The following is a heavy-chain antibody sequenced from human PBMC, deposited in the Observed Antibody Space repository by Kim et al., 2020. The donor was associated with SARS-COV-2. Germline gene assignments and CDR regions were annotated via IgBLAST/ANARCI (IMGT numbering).Heavy chain of an antibody. CDR3: ATFRDFWSGFPYYFEY. V-gene: IGHV3-23*01. CDR1: GFSFNTYA. J-gene: IGHJ4*02. CDR2: ISASGGST. D-gene: IGHD3-3*01. Sequence: GGSLRLSCAASGFSFNTYAMSWVRQAPGKGLEWVSGISASGGSTYYADSVKGRFTISRDNSKNTLHLQMNSLRVEDTAVYYCATFRDFWSGFPYYFEYWGQGTLVTVSS.